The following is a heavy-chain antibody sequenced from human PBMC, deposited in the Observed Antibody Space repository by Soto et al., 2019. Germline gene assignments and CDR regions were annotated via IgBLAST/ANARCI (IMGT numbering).Heavy chain of an antibody. Sequence: SVKVSCKASGGTFSSYAISWVRQAPGQGLEWMGGIIPIFGTANYAQKFQGRVTITADESTSTAYMELSSLRSEDTAVYYCASKRAVRYFDWLSTGYYFDYWGQGTLVTVSS. V-gene: IGHV1-69*13. CDR3: ASKRAVRYFDWLSTGYYFDY. CDR2: IIPIFGTA. D-gene: IGHD3-9*01. CDR1: GGTFSSYA. J-gene: IGHJ4*02.